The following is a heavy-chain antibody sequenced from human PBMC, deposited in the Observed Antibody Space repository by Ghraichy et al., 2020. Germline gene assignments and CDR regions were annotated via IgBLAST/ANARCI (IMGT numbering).Heavy chain of an antibody. Sequence: GGSLRLSCAASGFTFSSYWMSWVRQAPGKGLEWVANIKQDGSEKYYVDSVKGRFTISRDNAKNSLYLQMNSLRAEDTAVYYCARSLDRKLRYFDWLSYEPPYYYDGMEVGGQGTTVTVPS. CDR3: ARSLDRKLRYFDWLSYEPPYYYDGMEV. D-gene: IGHD3-9*01. V-gene: IGHV3-7*03. J-gene: IGHJ6*02. CDR1: GFTFSSYW. CDR2: IKQDGSEK.